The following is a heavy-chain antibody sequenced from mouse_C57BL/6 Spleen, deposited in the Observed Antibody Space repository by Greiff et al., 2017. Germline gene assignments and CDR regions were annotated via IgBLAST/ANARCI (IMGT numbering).Heavy chain of an antibody. D-gene: IGHD1-1*01. CDR3: ARDRGTTVVATDYYAMDY. V-gene: IGHV5-4*01. J-gene: IGHJ4*01. Sequence: EVQRVESGGGLVKPGGSLKLSCAASGFTFSSYAMSWVRQTPEKRLEWVATISDGGSYTYYPDNVKGRFTISRDNAKNNLYLQMSHLKSEDTAMYYCARDRGTTVVATDYYAMDYWGQGTSVTVSS. CDR2: ISDGGSYT. CDR1: GFTFSSYA.